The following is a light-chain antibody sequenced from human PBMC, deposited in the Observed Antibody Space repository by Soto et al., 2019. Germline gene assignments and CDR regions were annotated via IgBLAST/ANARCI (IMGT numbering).Light chain of an antibody. J-gene: IGKJ1*01. V-gene: IGKV1-5*03. CDR3: QQWSLYSWT. CDR2: KTS. Sequence: DIRMTQSPATLSASVGDRVTIACWASQNIGVWLAWYQQKKGKVPSLLIYKTSTLEDGVPSRFSGTGYGTDFNLTISSLQPDDFATYYCQQWSLYSWTFGQGTKVDIK. CDR1: QNIGVW.